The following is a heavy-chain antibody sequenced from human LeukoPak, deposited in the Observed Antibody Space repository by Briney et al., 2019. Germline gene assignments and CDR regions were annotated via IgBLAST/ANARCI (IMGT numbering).Heavy chain of an antibody. CDR1: GGSISSSSYY. V-gene: IGHV4-39*02. J-gene: IGHJ6*02. D-gene: IGHD3-10*01. CDR3: ARDRSGGSGSYYRSLDV. Sequence: SETLSLTCSVSGGSISSSSYYWGWIRQPPGKGLEWIGSIYYSGSTDYNPSLKSRVTISVDTSKNQFSLKLTSVTAADTAVYYCARDRSGGSGSYYRSLDVWGQGTTVTVSS. CDR2: IYYSGST.